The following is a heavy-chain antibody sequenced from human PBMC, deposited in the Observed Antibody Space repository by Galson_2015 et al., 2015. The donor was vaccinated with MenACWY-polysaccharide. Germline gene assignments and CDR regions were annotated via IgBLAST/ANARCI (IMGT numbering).Heavy chain of an antibody. D-gene: IGHD2-15*01. CDR1: GFTFSSYG. Sequence: SLRLSCAASGFTFSSYGMHWVRQAPGKGLEWVAVIWYDGSNKYYADSVKGRFTISRDNSKNTLYLQMNSLRAEDTAVYYCVRDISYCSGGSCYYYYGMDVWGQGTTVTVSS. CDR3: VRDISYCSGGSCYYYYGMDV. CDR2: IWYDGSNK. J-gene: IGHJ6*02. V-gene: IGHV3-33*01.